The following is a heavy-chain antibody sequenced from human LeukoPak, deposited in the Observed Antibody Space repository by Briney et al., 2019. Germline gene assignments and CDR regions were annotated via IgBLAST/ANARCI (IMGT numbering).Heavy chain of an antibody. CDR3: TRVRSSSWYDY. D-gene: IGHD6-13*01. Sequence: PGGSLRLSCAASGFTFTSFAMSWVRQAPGKGLEWVSSISGSGGGTDYADSVKGRFTIPRDNSKNTLYLQMNSLRVDDTAVYYCTRVRSSSWYDYWGQGALVTVSS. J-gene: IGHJ4*02. CDR2: ISGSGGGT. V-gene: IGHV3-23*01. CDR1: GFTFTSFA.